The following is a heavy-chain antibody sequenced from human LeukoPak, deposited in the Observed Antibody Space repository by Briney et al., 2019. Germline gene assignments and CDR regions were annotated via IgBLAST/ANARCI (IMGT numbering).Heavy chain of an antibody. D-gene: IGHD3-22*01. CDR2: INPSGGST. CDR1: GYTFTSYY. V-gene: IGHV1-46*03. J-gene: IGHJ4*02. Sequence: ASVWVSCKASGYTFTSYYMHWVRQAPGQGREWMGIINPSGGSTSYAQKFQGRVTMTRDTTTSTVYMELSSLRSAATAAYYSSRGGYCYDISGYYYYWGRGNLVTVSS. CDR3: SRGGYCYDISGYYYY.